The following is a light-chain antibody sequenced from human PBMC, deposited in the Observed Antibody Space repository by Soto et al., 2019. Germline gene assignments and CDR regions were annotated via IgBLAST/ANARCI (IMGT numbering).Light chain of an antibody. CDR1: QIVRNNY. CDR2: DAS. Sequence: EIVLTQSPGTLSLSPVERSTLSCVASQIVRNNYLAWYQQKPGLAPRLLIYDASTRATGIPDRFSGSGSGTDFTLTVSRLEPEDFAVYYCHQYGDSRSITFGQGTRREIK. J-gene: IGKJ5*01. V-gene: IGKV3D-20*01. CDR3: HQYGDSRSIT.